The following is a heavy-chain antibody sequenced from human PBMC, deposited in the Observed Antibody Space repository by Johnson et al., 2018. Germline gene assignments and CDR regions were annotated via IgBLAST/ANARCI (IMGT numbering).Heavy chain of an antibody. D-gene: IGHD1-26*01. CDR3: AKAVGSGYDDMDV. Sequence: VQLLESGTGLVKPSESLSLTCTVSGGSITDDYWIWIRQPPGKGLEWIGYISYSGNTKYNPSRDSRVTIAVDTSKTQFSLRLSSVTAADTAIYYCAKAVGSGYDDMDVWGKGTTVTVSS. V-gene: IGHV4-59*01. CDR1: GGSITDDY. J-gene: IGHJ6*03. CDR2: ISYSGNT.